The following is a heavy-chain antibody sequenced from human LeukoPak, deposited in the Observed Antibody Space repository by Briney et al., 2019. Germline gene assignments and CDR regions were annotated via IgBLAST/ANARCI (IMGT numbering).Heavy chain of an antibody. CDR2: IYTSGST. V-gene: IGHV4-61*02. D-gene: IGHD2-21*02. CDR1: GGSISSGSYY. CDR3: ARDKTLVTAWFDP. Sequence: SETLSLTCTVSGGSISSGSYYWSWIRQPAGKGLEWIGRIYTSGSTNYNPSLKSRVTISVDTSKNQFSLKLSSVTAADTAVYYCARDKTLVTAWFDPWGQGTLVTVSS. J-gene: IGHJ5*02.